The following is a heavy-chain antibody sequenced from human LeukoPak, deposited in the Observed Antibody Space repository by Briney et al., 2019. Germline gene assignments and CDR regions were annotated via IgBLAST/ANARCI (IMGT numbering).Heavy chain of an antibody. CDR2: INPDTGCT. J-gene: IGHJ4*02. Sequence: ASVKVSCKPSGYSFTGYYMHWVRQAPGQGLEWMGWINPDTGCTSYAQRFQGRVTMTRDTSISTGYMELRRLTSDDTAVYYCARGGEVCSSTSCYRGHEYWGQGTLVTVSS. CDR1: GYSFTGYY. V-gene: IGHV1-2*02. D-gene: IGHD2-2*01. CDR3: ARGGEVCSSTSCYRGHEY.